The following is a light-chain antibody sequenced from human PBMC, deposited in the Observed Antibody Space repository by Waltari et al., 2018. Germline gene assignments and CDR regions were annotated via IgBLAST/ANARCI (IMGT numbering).Light chain of an antibody. CDR3: CSYAGSNNWV. Sequence: QSALTQPPSASGSPGQSVTISCTGTSSDVGGSNPFSWYHQHPGKAPKLIIYEVSKRPSGVPDRFSGSKSGNTASLTVSGLQAEDEADYHCCSYAGSNNWVFGGGTKLTV. J-gene: IGLJ2*01. CDR1: SSDVGGSNP. V-gene: IGLV2-8*01. CDR2: EVS.